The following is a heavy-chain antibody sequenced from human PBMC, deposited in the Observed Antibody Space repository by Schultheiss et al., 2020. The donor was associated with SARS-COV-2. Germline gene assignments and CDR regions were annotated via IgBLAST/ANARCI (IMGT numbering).Heavy chain of an antibody. CDR3: ARHRYARYNSGSHSNYHHYYMDV. D-gene: IGHD3-10*01. J-gene: IGHJ6*03. V-gene: IGHV4-34*01. CDR2: INHSGST. Sequence: SETLSLTCAVYGGSFSGYYWSWIRQPPGKGLEWIGEINHSGSTNYNPSLKSRVTISVDTSKNQFSLKLSSVTAADTAAYFYARHRYARYNSGSHSNYHHYYMDVWGKGTAVTVSS. CDR1: GGSFSGYY.